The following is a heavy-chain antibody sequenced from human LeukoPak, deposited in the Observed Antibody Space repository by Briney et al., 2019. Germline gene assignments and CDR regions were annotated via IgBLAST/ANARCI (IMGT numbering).Heavy chain of an antibody. Sequence: ASVKVSCKASGYTFTSYDINWVRQATGQGLEWMGWMNPNSGNTGYAQKFQGRVTMTRNTSISTAYMELSSLRSEDTAVYYCAKVGLRWKYYFDYWGQGTLVTVSS. J-gene: IGHJ4*02. D-gene: IGHD4-23*01. CDR1: GYTFTSYD. CDR2: MNPNSGNT. CDR3: AKVGLRWKYYFDY. V-gene: IGHV1-8*01.